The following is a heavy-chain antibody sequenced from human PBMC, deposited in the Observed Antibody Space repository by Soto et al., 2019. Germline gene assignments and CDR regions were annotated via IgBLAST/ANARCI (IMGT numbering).Heavy chain of an antibody. CDR3: AREYYDFWSVPFSYYGMDV. V-gene: IGHV4-39*07. J-gene: IGHJ6*02. CDR2: IYSSGTA. CDR1: GGSSSSSSDY. Sequence: SETLSLTDTVSGGSSSSSSDYGGCIRQPPGKGLEWIGSIYSSGTANYDTSLKSRVTISIDTSKNQVSLKLKAVTAADTAVYFCAREYYDFWSVPFSYYGMDVWGQGTTVTVSS. D-gene: IGHD3-3*01.